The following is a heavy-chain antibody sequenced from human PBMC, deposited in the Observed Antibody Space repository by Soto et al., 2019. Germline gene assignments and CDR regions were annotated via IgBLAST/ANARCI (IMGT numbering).Heavy chain of an antibody. CDR3: ARDQDHSMARGVISPWGMDV. Sequence: SETLSLTCTVSGGSISSGGYYWSWIRQHPGKGLEWVGYIYYSGRTYYKPYLKSRVTISVETSKNQFSPKLSSVTDEDTAVYYCARDQDHSMARGVISPWGMDVWGQATTV. V-gene: IGHV4-31*03. J-gene: IGHJ6*01. CDR2: IYYSGRT. CDR1: GGSISSGGYY. D-gene: IGHD3-10*01.